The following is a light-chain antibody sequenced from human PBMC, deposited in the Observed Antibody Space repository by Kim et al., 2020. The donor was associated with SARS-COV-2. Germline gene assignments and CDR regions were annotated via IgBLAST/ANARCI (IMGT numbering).Light chain of an antibody. CDR1: QILSSY. CDR3: QQSYSTPPLT. V-gene: IGKV1-39*01. CDR2: AAS. Sequence: SVGDRVTITCRASQILSSYLNWYQQKPGKAPKLLIYAASSLQSGVPSRFSGSGSGTDFTLTISSLQPEDFATYYCQQSYSTPPLTFGGGTKVDIK. J-gene: IGKJ4*01.